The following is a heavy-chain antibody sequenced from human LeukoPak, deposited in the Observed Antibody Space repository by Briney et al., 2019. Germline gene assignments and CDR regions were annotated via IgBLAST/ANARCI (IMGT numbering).Heavy chain of an antibody. CDR1: RFTFEEYA. V-gene: IGHV3-9*01. D-gene: IGHD6-19*01. J-gene: IGHJ1*01. CDR2: NSWNRVSI. CDR3: AKDVSAVAGICFQH. Sequence: GGSLRLSCAASRFTFEEYAMHWVRRAPGQRLEWGSGNSWNRVSIGYADSVKGRVTISRDNAKNSLYLQMNSLRAEGTALYYCAKDVSAVAGICFQHWGQGTLVTVSS.